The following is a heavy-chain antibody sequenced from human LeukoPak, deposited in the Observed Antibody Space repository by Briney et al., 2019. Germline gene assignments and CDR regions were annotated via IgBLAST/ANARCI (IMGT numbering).Heavy chain of an antibody. CDR2: FDPEDGET. CDR3: ARGGCSSTSCSRGTALDY. D-gene: IGHD2-2*01. V-gene: IGHV1-24*01. CDR1: GYTLTELS. Sequence: ASVKVSCKVSGYTLTELSVHWVRQAPGKGLEWMGGFDPEDGETIYSQKFRGRVIMTEDTSSDTVYMELTSLRSEDTAVYYCARGGCSSTSCSRGTALDYWGQGTLATVSS. J-gene: IGHJ4*02.